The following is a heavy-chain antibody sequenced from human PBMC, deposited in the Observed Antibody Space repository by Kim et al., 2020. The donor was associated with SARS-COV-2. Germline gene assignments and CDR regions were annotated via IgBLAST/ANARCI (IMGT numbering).Heavy chain of an antibody. CDR2: ISYDGSNK. V-gene: IGHV3-30*18. D-gene: IGHD1-26*01. CDR1: GFTFSSYG. Sequence: GGSLRLSCAASGFTFSSYGMHWVRQAPGKGLEWVAVISYDGSNKYYADSVKGRFTISRDNSKNTLYLQMNSLRAEDTAVYYCAKEWVVGDYYGMDVWGQGTTVTVSS. CDR3: AKEWVVGDYYGMDV. J-gene: IGHJ6*02.